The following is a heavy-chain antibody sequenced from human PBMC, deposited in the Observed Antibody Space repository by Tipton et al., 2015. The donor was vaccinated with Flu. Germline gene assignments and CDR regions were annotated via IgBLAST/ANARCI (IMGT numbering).Heavy chain of an antibody. CDR1: GFTFSNYE. Sequence: SLRLSCAASGFTFSNYEMKWVRQAPGKGLEWVSYISDTGNTQWYSESVKGRFTVSRDNAKNSLYLQMNSLRAEDTAVYYCARDILMGYYYGMDVWGQGTTVTVSS. J-gene: IGHJ6*01. V-gene: IGHV3-48*03. CDR3: ARDILMGYYYGMDV. D-gene: IGHD2-8*01. CDR2: ISDTGNTQ.